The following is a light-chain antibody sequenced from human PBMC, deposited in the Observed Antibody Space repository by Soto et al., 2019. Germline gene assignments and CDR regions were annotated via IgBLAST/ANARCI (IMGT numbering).Light chain of an antibody. Sequence: DIQMTQSPSSLSASVGGRVTITCRASQSISTYLNWYQLKQGKAPKLLIYAASSLQSGVPSRFSGSGSGTDFTLTISSLQPEDFATYYCQQTYNSLCSVGPGTKVDIK. CDR2: AAS. CDR3: QQTYNSLCS. J-gene: IGKJ3*01. CDR1: QSISTY. V-gene: IGKV1-39*01.